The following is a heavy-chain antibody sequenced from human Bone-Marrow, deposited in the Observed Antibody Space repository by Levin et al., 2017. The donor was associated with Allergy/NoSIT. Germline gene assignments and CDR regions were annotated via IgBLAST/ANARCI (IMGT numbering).Heavy chain of an antibody. D-gene: IGHD3-10*01. CDR2: ISSDTNYI. Sequence: GGSLRLSCAASEFLFSTYTMNWVRQAPGKGLEWVSSISSDTNYISYADSVKGRFTISRDNAKNSLYLQMHSLRAEDTAVYYCARHQGDYYGSGSYYNGGFDYWGRGTLVTVSS. CDR1: EFLFSTYT. J-gene: IGHJ4*02. CDR3: ARHQGDYYGSGSYYNGGFDY. V-gene: IGHV3-21*01.